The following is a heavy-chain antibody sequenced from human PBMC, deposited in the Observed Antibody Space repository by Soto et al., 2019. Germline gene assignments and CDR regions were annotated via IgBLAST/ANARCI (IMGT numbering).Heavy chain of an antibody. J-gene: IGHJ6*03. Sequence: SETLSLTCAVYGGSFSGYYWSWIRQPPGKGLEWIGEINHSGSTNYNPSLKSRVTISVDTSKNQFSLKLSSVTAADTAVYYCARALSPKLRLGSPHRGTHGPKAAGYYYMDVWGKGTTVTVSS. CDR1: GGSFSGYY. V-gene: IGHV4-34*01. D-gene: IGHD4-17*01. CDR3: ARALSPKLRLGSPHRGTHGPKAAGYYYMDV. CDR2: INHSGST.